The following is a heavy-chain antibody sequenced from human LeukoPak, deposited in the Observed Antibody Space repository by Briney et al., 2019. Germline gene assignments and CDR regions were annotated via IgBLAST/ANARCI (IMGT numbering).Heavy chain of an antibody. V-gene: IGHV3-21*01. D-gene: IGHD3-10*01. CDR2: ISSSSSYI. CDR3: ARAGFGEFLYYYYGMDV. CDR1: GFTFSSYS. Sequence: GRSLRLSCAASGFTFSSYSMNWVRQAPGNGLEWVSSISSSSSYIYYADSVKGRFTISRDNAKNSLYLQMNRLRAEDTAVYYCARAGFGEFLYYYYGMDVWGQGTTVTVSS. J-gene: IGHJ6*02.